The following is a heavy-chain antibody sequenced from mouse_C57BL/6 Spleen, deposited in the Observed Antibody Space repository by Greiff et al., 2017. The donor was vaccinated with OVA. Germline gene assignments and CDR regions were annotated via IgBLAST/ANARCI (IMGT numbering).Heavy chain of an antibody. CDR2: LYPGDGDT. Sequence: LQESGPELVKPGASVKISCKASGYAFSSSWMNWVKQRPGTGLEWIGRLYPGDGDTTYNGKFKGKATLTADKSSSTAYMQLSSLTSEDSAVYFCARGDGKTDDWGQGTTLTVSS. J-gene: IGHJ2*01. CDR3: ARGDGKTDD. CDR1: GYAFSSSW. D-gene: IGHD2-3*01. V-gene: IGHV1-82*01.